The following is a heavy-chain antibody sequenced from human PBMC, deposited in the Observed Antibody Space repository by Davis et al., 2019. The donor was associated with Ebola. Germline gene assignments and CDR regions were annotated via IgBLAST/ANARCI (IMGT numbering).Heavy chain of an antibody. Sequence: SVKVSCKASGGTFSSYAISWVRQAPGQGLEWMGGIIPIFGTANYAQKFQGRVTITADESTSTAYMELSSLRSEDTAVYYCARAGYSSSWYSPHYFDYWGQGTLVTVSS. V-gene: IGHV1-69*13. D-gene: IGHD6-13*01. CDR1: GGTFSSYA. CDR2: IIPIFGTA. J-gene: IGHJ4*02. CDR3: ARAGYSSSWYSPHYFDY.